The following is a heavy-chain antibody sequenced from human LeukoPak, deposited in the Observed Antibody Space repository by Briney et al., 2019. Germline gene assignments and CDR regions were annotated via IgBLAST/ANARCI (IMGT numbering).Heavy chain of an antibody. Sequence: GGSLRLSCAASGFTFSSYAMSWVRQAPGKGLEWVSAISGSGGGTYYADSVKGRFTISRDNSKNTLYLQMNSLRAEDTAVYYCAKDSDYDFWSGYVDYWGQGTLVTVSS. V-gene: IGHV3-23*01. CDR3: AKDSDYDFWSGYVDY. CDR2: ISGSGGGT. CDR1: GFTFSSYA. D-gene: IGHD3-3*01. J-gene: IGHJ4*02.